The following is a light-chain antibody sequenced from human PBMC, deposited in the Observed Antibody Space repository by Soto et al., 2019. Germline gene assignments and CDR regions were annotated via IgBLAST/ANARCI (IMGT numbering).Light chain of an antibody. CDR2: DAA. CDR1: QSISRR. CDR3: QQYNSYWT. Sequence: DIQMSQSPSTLSASVGDRVTITCRASQSISRRLAWYQQKPGKAPKLLIYDAATLESGVPSRFSGRVSETEFTLTISSLQPDDFATYYCQQYNSYWTFGQGTKVDIK. J-gene: IGKJ1*01. V-gene: IGKV1-5*01.